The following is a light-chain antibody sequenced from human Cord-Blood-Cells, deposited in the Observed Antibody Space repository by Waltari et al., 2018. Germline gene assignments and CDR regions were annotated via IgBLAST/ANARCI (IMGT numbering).Light chain of an antibody. J-gene: IGKJ1*01. CDR1: PSISSW. CDR2: KAA. V-gene: IGKV1-5*03. CDR3: QQYNSYSRWT. Sequence: DIQMTQSPSTLSASVRDRVTITCRASPSISSWLAWYQQKPGKAPKLLIYKAASLESGVPSRFSGSGSGTEFTLTISSLQPDDFATYYCQQYNSYSRWTFGQGTKVEIK.